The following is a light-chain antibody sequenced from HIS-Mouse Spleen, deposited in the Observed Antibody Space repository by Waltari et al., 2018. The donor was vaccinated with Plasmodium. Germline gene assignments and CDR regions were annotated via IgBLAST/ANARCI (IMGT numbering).Light chain of an antibody. J-gene: IGLJ3*02. CDR1: NIGSKN. Sequence: SYELTQPLSVSVALGQTARITCGGNNIGSKNVHWYQQKPGQAPVLVIHEDSKRPSGIPERFSGSSSGTMATLTISGAQVEDEADYYCYSTDSSGNHRVFGGGTKLTVL. V-gene: IGLV3-10*01. CDR3: YSTDSSGNHRV. CDR2: EDS.